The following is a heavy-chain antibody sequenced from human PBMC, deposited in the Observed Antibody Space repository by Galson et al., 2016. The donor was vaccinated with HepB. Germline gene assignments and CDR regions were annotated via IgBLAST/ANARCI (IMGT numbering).Heavy chain of an antibody. CDR1: GYSFSSYG. D-gene: IGHD5-12*01. CDR3: ARGADRGYDLGDY. J-gene: IGHJ4*02. Sequence: SVKVSCKASGYSFSSYGISWVRQAPGQGLVWLGWISTFNGYTKYAQKLQGRVTMTTDTSKSTAYMELRSLRSDDTAVYYCARGADRGYDLGDYWGQGTLVTVS. V-gene: IGHV1-18*01. CDR2: ISTFNGYT.